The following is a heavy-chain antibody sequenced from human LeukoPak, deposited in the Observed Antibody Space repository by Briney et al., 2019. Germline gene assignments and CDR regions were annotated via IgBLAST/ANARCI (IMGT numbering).Heavy chain of an antibody. J-gene: IGHJ3*02. D-gene: IGHD4-17*01. CDR1: GYTLTELS. Sequence: ASVKVSCKVSGYTLTELSMHRVRQAPGKGLEWMGGFDPEDGETIYAQKFQGRVTMTEDTSTDTAYMELSSLRSEDTAVYYCATAPKVRDYEASGGFAFDIWGQGTMVTVSS. V-gene: IGHV1-24*01. CDR2: FDPEDGET. CDR3: ATAPKVRDYEASGGFAFDI.